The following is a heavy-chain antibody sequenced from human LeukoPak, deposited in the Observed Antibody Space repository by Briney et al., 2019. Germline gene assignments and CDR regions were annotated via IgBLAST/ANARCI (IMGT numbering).Heavy chain of an antibody. Sequence: AGGSLRLSCTASAFTFSDYWVDWVRQAPGKWREWVANINQDGDEKKYVDSVKGRFTISRDNANNSLSLQMRGLRAENTAIYSCVRRNYRWFDPWGQGTLVTVSS. J-gene: IGHJ5*02. V-gene: IGHV3-7*03. CDR2: INQDGDEK. D-gene: IGHD1-7*01. CDR1: AFTFSDYW. CDR3: VRRNYRWFDP.